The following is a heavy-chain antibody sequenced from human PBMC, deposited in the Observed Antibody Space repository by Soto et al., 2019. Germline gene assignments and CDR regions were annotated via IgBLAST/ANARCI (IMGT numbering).Heavy chain of an antibody. Sequence: QVQLVESGGGVVQPGRSLRLSCAASGFTFSSYAMHWVRQAPGKGLEWVAVISYDGSNKYYADSVKGRFTISRDSSKNTLYLQMNSLRAEDSAVYYCARDGGYGSGYYYGMDVWGQGTTVTVSS. V-gene: IGHV3-30-3*01. CDR2: ISYDGSNK. CDR3: ARDGGYGSGYYYGMDV. J-gene: IGHJ6*02. D-gene: IGHD3-10*01. CDR1: GFTFSSYA.